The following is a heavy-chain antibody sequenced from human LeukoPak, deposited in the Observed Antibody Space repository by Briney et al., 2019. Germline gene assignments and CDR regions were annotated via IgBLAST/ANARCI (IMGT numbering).Heavy chain of an antibody. CDR3: ANRGGSGWYGGYFDY. Sequence: PGGSLRLSCAASGFIFSTYTLNWVRQAPGKGLEWVSSISSSSSYIYYADSVKGRFTISRDNSKNTLYLQMNSLRAEDTAVYYCANRGGSGWYGGYFDYWGQGTLVTVSS. J-gene: IGHJ4*02. CDR2: ISSSSSYI. D-gene: IGHD6-19*01. CDR1: GFIFSTYT. V-gene: IGHV3-21*04.